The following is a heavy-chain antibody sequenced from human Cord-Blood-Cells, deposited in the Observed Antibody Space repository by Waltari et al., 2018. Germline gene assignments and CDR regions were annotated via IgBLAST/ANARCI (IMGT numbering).Heavy chain of an antibody. CDR3: ARSYYDSSGYFDY. J-gene: IGHJ4*02. CDR2: IKQDGSEK. V-gene: IGHV3-7*01. Sequence: EVQLVESGGALVLSGGSLRSSCAATGFTFTSYWTRWVRQAPGKGLEWVANIKQDGSEKYYVDSVKGRFTISRDNAKNSLYLQMNSLRAEDTAVYYCARSYYDSSGYFDYWGQGTLVTVSS. CDR1: GFTFTSYW. D-gene: IGHD3-22*01.